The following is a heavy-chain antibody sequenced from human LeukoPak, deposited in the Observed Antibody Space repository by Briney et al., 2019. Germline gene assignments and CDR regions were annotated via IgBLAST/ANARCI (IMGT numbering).Heavy chain of an antibody. V-gene: IGHV2-70*01. D-gene: IGHD2-2*01. CDR3: VGSPLGKSISCYWGAV. Sequence: GPALVNPTQTLTLTCSFSGFSLSTSGMCVSWIRQPPGKALEWLALIDWDDDKYYSTSLKTRLTISKDTAKNQVVLTMTNMDPVDTVTYSCVGSPLGKSISCYWGAVWGQGTLVTVSS. CDR1: GFSLSTSGMC. CDR2: IDWDDDK. J-gene: IGHJ4*02.